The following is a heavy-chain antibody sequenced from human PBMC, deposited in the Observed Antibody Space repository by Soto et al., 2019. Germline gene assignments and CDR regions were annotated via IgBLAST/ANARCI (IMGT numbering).Heavy chain of an antibody. CDR3: ARVFQFEKGGYYRHLDN. J-gene: IGHJ4*02. V-gene: IGHV3-7*04. Sequence: GGSLRLSCAASGFTFSAYWMTWVRQAPGKGLHWVANIKQDGTEKHYVDSVKGRFTISRDNADNSLYLHMDNVRAEDTGMYYCARVFQFEKGGYYRHLDNWGQGTLVTVSS. D-gene: IGHD3-22*01. CDR1: GFTFSAYW. CDR2: IKQDGTEK.